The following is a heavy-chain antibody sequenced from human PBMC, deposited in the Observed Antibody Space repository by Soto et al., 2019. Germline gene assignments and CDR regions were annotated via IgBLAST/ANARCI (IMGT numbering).Heavy chain of an antibody. CDR3: AKSPGMYYYDSSGYYHYDY. Sequence: EVQLLESGGGLAQPGGSLRLSCAASRFTFSSYAIRWVRQAPGKGLEWVSAISGSGVSTYYADSVKGRFTISRDNSKNTLYLQMNSLRAEDTAVYYRAKSPGMYYYDSSGYYHYDYWGQGTLVTVSS. D-gene: IGHD3-22*01. V-gene: IGHV3-23*01. CDR2: ISGSGVST. J-gene: IGHJ4*02. CDR1: RFTFSSYA.